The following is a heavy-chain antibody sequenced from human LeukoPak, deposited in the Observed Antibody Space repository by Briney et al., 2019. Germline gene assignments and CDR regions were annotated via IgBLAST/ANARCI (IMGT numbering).Heavy chain of an antibody. D-gene: IGHD4-23*01. CDR2: LYSGGST. Sequence: GGYLRLSCAASGFTVSSNYMSWVRQAPGKGLEWVLVLYSGGSTYYADSVKGRFTISRDNSKNTLYLQMNSLRAEDMAVYYSAEDSYGGKMRGYYWGQGALVTVSS. CDR3: AEDSYGGKMRGYY. J-gene: IGHJ4*02. V-gene: IGHV3-53*01. CDR1: GFTVSSNY.